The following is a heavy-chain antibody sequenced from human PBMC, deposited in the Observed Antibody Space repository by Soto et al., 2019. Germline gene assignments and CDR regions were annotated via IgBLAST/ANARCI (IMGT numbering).Heavy chain of an antibody. J-gene: IGHJ5*02. CDR2: IIPILGIA. Sequence: QVQLVQSGAEVKKPGSSVKVSCKASGGTFSSYTSSWVRQAPGQGLEWMGRIIPILGIANYAQKFQGRVTITADKSTSTAYMELSSLRSEDTAVYYCAILPAGYWFDPWGQGTLVTVSS. CDR3: AILPAGYWFDP. D-gene: IGHD6-13*01. CDR1: GGTFSSYT. V-gene: IGHV1-69*02.